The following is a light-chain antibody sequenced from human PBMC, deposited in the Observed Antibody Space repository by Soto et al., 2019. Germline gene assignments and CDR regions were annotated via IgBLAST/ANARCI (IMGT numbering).Light chain of an antibody. CDR1: QSISSY. J-gene: IGKJ5*01. V-gene: IGKV1-39*01. CDR3: QQSYRTPPIT. CDR2: AAS. Sequence: DSHMTQSQSSLSASLVGIVTSTCPESQSISSYLNWYQQKPGKAPKLLIYAASSLQSGVPSRFSGSGSGTDFTLTISSLQPEDFATYYCQQSYRTPPITFGQGTRLEI.